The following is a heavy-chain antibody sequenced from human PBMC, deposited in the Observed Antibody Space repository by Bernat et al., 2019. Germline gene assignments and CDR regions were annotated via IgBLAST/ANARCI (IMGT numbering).Heavy chain of an antibody. CDR2: IWYDVSNK. Sequence: QVQLVESGGGVVQPGRSLRLSCAASGFTFSSYGMHWVRQAPGKGLGWVAVIWYDVSNKYYADSVKGRFTISRGNSKNTLYLQMNSLGAEDTAVYYCARNTYYYDSSGYLSDYWGQGTLVTVSS. CDR1: GFTFSSYG. J-gene: IGHJ4*02. D-gene: IGHD3-22*01. CDR3: ARNTYYYDSSGYLSDY. V-gene: IGHV3-33*01.